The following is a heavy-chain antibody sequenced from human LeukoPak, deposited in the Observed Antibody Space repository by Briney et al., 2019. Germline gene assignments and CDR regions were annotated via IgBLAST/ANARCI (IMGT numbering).Heavy chain of an antibody. D-gene: IGHD1-26*01. J-gene: IGHJ4*02. CDR3: AKFEVGAPLLDY. V-gene: IGHV3-23*01. Sequence: GGSLRLSCAASGFTFSNYAMSWVRQAPGKGLEWVSTISGSGDRTYYADSVKGRFTISRDNSKNTLYMQMNGLRAEDTAVYYCAKFEVGAPLLDYWGQGTLVTVSS. CDR2: ISGSGDRT. CDR1: GFTFSNYA.